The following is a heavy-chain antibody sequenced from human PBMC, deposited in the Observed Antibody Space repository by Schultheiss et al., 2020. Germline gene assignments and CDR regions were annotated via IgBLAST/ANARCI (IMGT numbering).Heavy chain of an antibody. J-gene: IGHJ4*02. CDR1: GGSFSGYY. CDR2: INHSGST. CDR3: ARDSGSYWRGGADY. V-gene: IGHV4-34*01. D-gene: IGHD1-26*01. Sequence: SATLSLTCAVYGGSFSGYYWSWIRQPPGKGLEWIGEINHSGSTNYNPSLKSRVTISVDTSKNQFSLKLSSVTAADTAVYYCARDSGSYWRGGADYWGQGTLVTVSS.